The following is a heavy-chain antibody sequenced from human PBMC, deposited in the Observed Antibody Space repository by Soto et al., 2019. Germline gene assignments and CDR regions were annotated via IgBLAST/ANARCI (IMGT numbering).Heavy chain of an antibody. J-gene: IGHJ2*01. V-gene: IGHV3-23*01. CDR2: ISGSGGST. Sequence: EVQLLESGGGLVQPGGSLRLSCAASGFTFSSYAMSWVRQAPGKGLEWVSAISGSGGSTYYADSVKGRFTISRDNSKNTLDLQMNSRRAEDTAVYYCAKGSGYGINWYFDLWGRGTLVTVSS. CDR1: GFTFSSYA. D-gene: IGHD5-12*01. CDR3: AKGSGYGINWYFDL.